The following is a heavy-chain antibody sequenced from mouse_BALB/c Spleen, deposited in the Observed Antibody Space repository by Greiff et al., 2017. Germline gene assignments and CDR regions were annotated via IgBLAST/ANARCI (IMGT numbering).Heavy chain of an antibody. V-gene: IGHV5-6-5*01. J-gene: IGHJ4*01. Sequence: EVMLVESGGGLVKPGGSLKLSCAASGFTFSSYAMSWVRQTPEKRLEWVASISSGGSTYYPDSVKGRFTISRDNARNILYLQMSSLRSEDTAMYYCAREGVYYGYDGLYYYAMDYWGQGTSVTVSS. CDR1: GFTFSSYA. CDR2: ISSGGST. D-gene: IGHD2-2*01. CDR3: AREGVYYGYDGLYYYAMDY.